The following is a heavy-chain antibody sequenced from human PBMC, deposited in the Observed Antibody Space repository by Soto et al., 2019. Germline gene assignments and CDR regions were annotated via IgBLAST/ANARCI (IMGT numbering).Heavy chain of an antibody. V-gene: IGHV4-31*11. CDR2: IYYSGST. CDR3: ARAERCSTSCYWGDYYYGMDV. J-gene: IGHJ6*02. Sequence: SETLSLTCAVYGGSFSDNYWSWIRQHPGKGLEWIGYIYYSGSTYYNPSLKSRVTISVDTSKNQFSLKLSSVTAADTAVYYCARAERCSTSCYWGDYYYGMDVWGQGTTVTVSS. D-gene: IGHD2-2*01. CDR1: GGSFSDNY.